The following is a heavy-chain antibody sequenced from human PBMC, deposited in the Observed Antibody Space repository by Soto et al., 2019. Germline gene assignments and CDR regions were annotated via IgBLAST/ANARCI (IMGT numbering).Heavy chain of an antibody. J-gene: IGHJ4*02. CDR3: ARDRTMYYYDSSGYYDY. V-gene: IGHV1-69*13. CDR1: GGTFSSYA. CDR2: IIPIFGTA. Sequence: SVKVSCKASGGTFSSYAISWVRQAPGQGLEWMGGIIPIFGTANYAQKFQGRVTITADESTSTAYMELSSLRSEDTAVYYCARDRTMYYYDSSGYYDYWGQGTLVTVSS. D-gene: IGHD3-22*01.